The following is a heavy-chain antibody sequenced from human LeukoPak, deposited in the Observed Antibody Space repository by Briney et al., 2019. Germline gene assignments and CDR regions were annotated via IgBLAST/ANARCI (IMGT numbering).Heavy chain of an antibody. CDR2: ISQNGGI. Sequence: QPSDTLSLICAVHGGFFSVYYWAWLRQPPGKGLEWLGEISQNGGINFNTFRESRVTLSLDTSMNHVSLRLTSLAATDTGVFSFTRGFLAHFYGPSIHDYWGEGTLVSVSS. CDR3: TRGFLAHFYGPSIHDY. D-gene: IGHD3-10*01. J-gene: IGHJ4*02. V-gene: IGHV4-34*01. CDR1: GGFFSVYY.